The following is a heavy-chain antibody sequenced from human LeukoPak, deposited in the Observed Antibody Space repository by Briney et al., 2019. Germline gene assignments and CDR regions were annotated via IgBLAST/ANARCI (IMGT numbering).Heavy chain of an antibody. V-gene: IGHV5-51*01. J-gene: IGHJ4*02. CDR1: GYSFTSYW. Sequence: GESLQISCQGSGYSFTSYWIGWVRPMPGKGLAWMGIIYPGDSDTRYSPSFQGQVTISADKSISTAYLQWSSLKTSDTPMYYCARHGYQLPIDYWGQGTLVTVSS. D-gene: IGHD2-2*01. CDR2: IYPGDSDT. CDR3: ARHGYQLPIDY.